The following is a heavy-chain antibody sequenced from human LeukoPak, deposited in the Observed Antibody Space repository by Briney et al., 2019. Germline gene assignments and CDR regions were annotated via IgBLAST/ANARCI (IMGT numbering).Heavy chain of an antibody. CDR1: GGSMSSYC. D-gene: IGHD6-19*01. CDR3: ARGSGWLPDS. J-gene: IGHJ4*02. V-gene: IGHV4-59*01. Sequence: SETLSLTCSVPGGSMSSYCWSWIRQSPGKGLEWIGHIYDSGNTNYNPSLKSRVTISVDTSKNEFSLQLTSVTAADTAVYYCARGSGWLPDSWGQGTRVTVSS. CDR2: IYDSGNT.